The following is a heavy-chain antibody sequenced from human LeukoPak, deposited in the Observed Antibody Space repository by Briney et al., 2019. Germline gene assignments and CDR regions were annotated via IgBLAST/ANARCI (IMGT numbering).Heavy chain of an antibody. V-gene: IGHV4-61*01. CDR1: GGSISSSSYY. CDR2: IYYSGST. Sequence: SETLSLTCTVSGGSISSSSYYWGWIRQPPGKGLEWIGYIYYSGSTNYNPSLKSRVTISVDTSKNQFSLKLSSVTAADTAVYYCAREYGSGAGRFDPWGQGTLVTVSS. J-gene: IGHJ5*02. D-gene: IGHD3-10*01. CDR3: AREYGSGAGRFDP.